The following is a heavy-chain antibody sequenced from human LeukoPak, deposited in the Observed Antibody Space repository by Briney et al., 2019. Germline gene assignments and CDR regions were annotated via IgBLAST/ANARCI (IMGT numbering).Heavy chain of an antibody. CDR2: INPSGGST. Sequence: ASVKVSCKASGYTFTSYYMHWVRQAPGQGLEWMGIINPSGGSTNYAQKLQGRVTITTDTSTSTAYMELRSLRSDDTAVYYCAREVATAGEYYFDYWGQGTLVTVSS. D-gene: IGHD3-16*01. CDR3: AREVATAGEYYFDY. V-gene: IGHV1-46*01. CDR1: GYTFTSYY. J-gene: IGHJ4*02.